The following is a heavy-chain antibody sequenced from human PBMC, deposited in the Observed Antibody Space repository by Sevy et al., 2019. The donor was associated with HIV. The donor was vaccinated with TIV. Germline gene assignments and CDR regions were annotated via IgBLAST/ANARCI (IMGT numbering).Heavy chain of an antibody. CDR3: VRGGGDTVVVNADIGIQVLDV. V-gene: IGHV3-7*01. Sequence: GGSLRLSCAASGFIFSNYWMSWVRQAPEKGLEWVANIKQDGSEKYYADSVKGRFTISRDNAKNSVYLQMNSLRVEDSGTYYCVRGGGDTVVVNADIGIQVLDVWGQGPKVTV. CDR2: IKQDGSEK. J-gene: IGHJ6*01. CDR1: GFIFSNYW. D-gene: IGHD2-2*01.